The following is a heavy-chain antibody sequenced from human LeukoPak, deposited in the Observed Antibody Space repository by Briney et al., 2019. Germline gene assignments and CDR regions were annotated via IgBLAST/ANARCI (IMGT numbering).Heavy chain of an antibody. Sequence: GGSLRLSCAASGFTFSSYSMNWVRQAPGKGLEWVSSISSSSSYIYYADSVKGRFTISRDNAKNSLYLQMNSLRAEDTAVYYCAKDQLGSPIIDSWGQGTLVTVSS. CDR2: ISSSSSYI. V-gene: IGHV3-21*01. CDR1: GFTFSSYS. J-gene: IGHJ4*02. D-gene: IGHD3-10*01. CDR3: AKDQLGSPIIDS.